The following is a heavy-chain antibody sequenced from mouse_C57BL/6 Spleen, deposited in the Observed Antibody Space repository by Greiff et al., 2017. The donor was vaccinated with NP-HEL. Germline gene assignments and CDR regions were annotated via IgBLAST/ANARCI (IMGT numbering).Heavy chain of an antibody. CDR2: ISSSGST. D-gene: IGHD4-1*01. CDR3: AREVELGNFYY. CDR1: GYSITSGYD. V-gene: IGHV3-1*01. J-gene: IGHJ2*01. Sequence: EVQLVESGPGMVKPSQSLSLTCTVTGYSITSGYDWHWIRHFPGNKLEWMGYISSSGSTNYNPSLKSRISITHDTSKNQFFLKLNSVTTEDTSTYHCAREVELGNFYYWGQGTTLTVSS.